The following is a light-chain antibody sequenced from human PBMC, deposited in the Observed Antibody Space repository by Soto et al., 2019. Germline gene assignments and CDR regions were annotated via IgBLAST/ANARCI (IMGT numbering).Light chain of an antibody. CDR1: QAISNY. CDR2: TAS. J-gene: IGKJ2*01. CDR3: QQFNNYPRT. Sequence: DIQVTQSPSFLSASVGDRVTITCRASQAISNYLAWYQQIPGRAPKLLIYTASTLHSGVPSRFSGSGSGTEFTLTISSLQPEDFAPYYCQQFNNYPRTFGQGTKLEIK. V-gene: IGKV1-9*01.